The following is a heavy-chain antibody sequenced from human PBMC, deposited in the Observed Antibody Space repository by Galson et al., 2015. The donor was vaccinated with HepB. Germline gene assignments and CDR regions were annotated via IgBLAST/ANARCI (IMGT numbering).Heavy chain of an antibody. V-gene: IGHV3-53*01. D-gene: IGHD4-23*01. CDR1: GFSVSSYY. CDR2: IYTGGNT. CDR3: VRDLGGNSVDMDV. J-gene: IGHJ6*02. Sequence: SLRLSCAASGFSVSSYYMTWARQAPGKGLEWVSVIYTGGNTYYGDSVKGRFTVSRDSSRNTLYLQMNSLRAEDTAVYYCVRDLGGNSVDMDVWGQGTTVTVSS.